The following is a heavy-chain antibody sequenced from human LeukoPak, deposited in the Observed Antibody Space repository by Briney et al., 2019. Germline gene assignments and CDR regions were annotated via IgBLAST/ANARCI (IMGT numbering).Heavy chain of an antibody. D-gene: IGHD2-2*01. V-gene: IGHV3-30*02. J-gene: IGHJ6*03. Sequence: GGSLRLSCAASGFTFSSYGMHWVRQAPGKGLEWVAFIRYDGSNKYYADSVKGRFTISRDNSKNTLYLQMNSLRAEDTAVYYCAKDFRYQLPYYYYMDVWGKGTTVTVSS. CDR1: GFTFSSYG. CDR3: AKDFRYQLPYYYYMDV. CDR2: IRYDGSNK.